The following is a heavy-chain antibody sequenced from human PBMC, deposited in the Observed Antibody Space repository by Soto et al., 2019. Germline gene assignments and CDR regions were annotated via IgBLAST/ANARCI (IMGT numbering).Heavy chain of an antibody. V-gene: IGHV3-72*01. CDR1: GFTFSDHY. Sequence: EVQLVESGGGLVQPGGSQRLSCAASGFTFSDHYMDWVRQAPGKGLEWVGRIRNKANSCTTDYAASVKGRFTISRDDSKDSLYLQMNSLTTEDTAIYYCARDSGKGAYFVYWGHGTLATVCS. CDR2: IRNKANSCTT. J-gene: IGHJ4*01. CDR3: ARDSGKGAYFVY. D-gene: IGHD1-26*01.